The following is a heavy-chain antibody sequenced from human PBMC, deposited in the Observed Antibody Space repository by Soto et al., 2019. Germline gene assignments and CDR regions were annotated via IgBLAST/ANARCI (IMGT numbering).Heavy chain of an antibody. J-gene: IGHJ4*02. CDR3: AKDRWVGGYALYDY. CDR1: GFTFSSYG. V-gene: IGHV3-30*18. Sequence: GGSLRLSCAASGFTFSSYGMHWVRQAPGKGLEWVAVISYDGSNKYYADSVKGRFTISRDNSMNTLYLQMNSLRAEDTAVYYCAKDRWVGGYALYDYWGQGTLVTVSS. CDR2: ISYDGSNK. D-gene: IGHD3-10*01.